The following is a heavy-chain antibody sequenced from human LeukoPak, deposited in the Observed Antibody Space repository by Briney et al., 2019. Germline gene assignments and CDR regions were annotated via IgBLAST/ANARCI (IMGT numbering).Heavy chain of an antibody. CDR1: GSTFNTYG. V-gene: IGHV3-30*02. CDR2: IRFDGSDK. CDR3: AKEWNNWNYENWFDS. J-gene: IGHJ5*01. D-gene: IGHD1-7*01. Sequence: GGSLRLSCAASGSTFNTYGMHWVRQAPGKGLEWVAFIRFDGSDKYYADSVKGRFTISRDTSKSTLYLQMNSLRGEDTAVYYCAKEWNNWNYENWFDSGGQGTLVTVSS.